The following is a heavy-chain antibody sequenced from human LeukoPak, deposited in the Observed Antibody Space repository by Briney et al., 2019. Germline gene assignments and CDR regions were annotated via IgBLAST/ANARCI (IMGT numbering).Heavy chain of an antibody. CDR1: GYTFTDYY. V-gene: IGHV1-2*02. CDR2: INPNSGDT. CDR3: ATIAVAGFDY. Sequence: ASVKVSCKSSGYTFTDYYIHWVRQAPGQGLEYMGWINPNSGDTNYAQNLQGRVTMTRDTSISTAYMELSSLRSGDTAVYFCATIAVAGFDYWGQGTLVTVSS. J-gene: IGHJ4*02. D-gene: IGHD6-19*01.